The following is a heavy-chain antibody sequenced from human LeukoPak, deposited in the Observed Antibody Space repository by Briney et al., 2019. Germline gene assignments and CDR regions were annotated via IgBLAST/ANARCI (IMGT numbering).Heavy chain of an antibody. Sequence: ASVTVSCKASGYTFTSYGISWVRQAPGQGLEWMGWISAYNGNTNYAQKLQGRVTMTTDTSTSTAYMELRSLRSDDTAVYYCARDLTVVTPGYFDYWGQGTLVTVSS. CDR3: ARDLTVVTPGYFDY. CDR2: ISAYNGNT. V-gene: IGHV1-18*01. J-gene: IGHJ4*02. CDR1: GYTFTSYG. D-gene: IGHD4-23*01.